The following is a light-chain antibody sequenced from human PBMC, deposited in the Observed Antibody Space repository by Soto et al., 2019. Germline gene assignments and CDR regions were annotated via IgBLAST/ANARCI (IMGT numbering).Light chain of an antibody. V-gene: IGLV2-14*03. J-gene: IGLJ2*01. CDR2: DVS. Sequence: QSALTQPASVSGSTGQSITISCTGTSSDIGGYNYVSWDQQHPGKAPKLMIYDVSNRPSRVSNRFSGSKSDNTASLAISGLQAEDEADYYCSSYPSSHTLFFGGGPKLTVL. CDR1: SSDIGGYNY. CDR3: SSYPSSHTLF.